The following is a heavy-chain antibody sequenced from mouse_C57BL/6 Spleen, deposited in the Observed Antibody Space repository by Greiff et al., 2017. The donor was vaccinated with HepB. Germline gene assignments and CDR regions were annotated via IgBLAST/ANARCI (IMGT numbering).Heavy chain of an antibody. CDR1: GYTFTSYD. V-gene: IGHV1-85*01. J-gene: IGHJ2*01. D-gene: IGHD4-1*01. Sequence: VQGVKSGPELVKPGASVKLSCKASGYTFTSYDINWVKQRPGQGLEWIGWIYPRDGSTKYNEKFKGKATLTVDTSSSTAYMELHSLTSEDSAVYFCARGTGTRWGYFDYWGQGTTLTVSS. CDR3: ARGTGTRWGYFDY. CDR2: IYPRDGST.